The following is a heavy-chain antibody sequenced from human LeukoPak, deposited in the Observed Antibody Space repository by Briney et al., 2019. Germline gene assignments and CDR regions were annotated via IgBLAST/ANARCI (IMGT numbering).Heavy chain of an antibody. CDR1: GYTFTSYD. V-gene: IGHV1-8*01. Sequence: ASVKVSCKASGYTFTSYDINWVRQATGQGLEWMGWMNPSSGNTGYAQKFQGRVAMIRNTSISTAYMELRSLRSEDTAVYYCARRTRELGYCSGGSCYHDAFDIWGQGTMVTVSS. CDR3: ARRTRELGYCSGGSCYHDAFDI. CDR2: MNPSSGNT. J-gene: IGHJ3*02. D-gene: IGHD2-15*01.